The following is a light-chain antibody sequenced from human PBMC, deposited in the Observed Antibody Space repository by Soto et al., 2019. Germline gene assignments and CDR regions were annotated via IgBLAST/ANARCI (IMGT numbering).Light chain of an antibody. V-gene: IGKV1-5*03. CDR1: QSISSW. CDR3: HQYDRYSWT. Sequence: DIQMTQSPSTLSASIGDRVTITCRASQSISSWLAWYQQKPGTAPKLLIYKASNLESGVPSRFSGSGSGTEFTLTISSLQPDDFATYYCHQYDRYSWTFGQGTKVEIK. CDR2: KAS. J-gene: IGKJ1*01.